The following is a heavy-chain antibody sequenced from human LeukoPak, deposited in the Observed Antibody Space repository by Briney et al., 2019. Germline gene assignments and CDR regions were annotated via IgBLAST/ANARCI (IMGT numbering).Heavy chain of an antibody. D-gene: IGHD2-15*01. CDR3: ARDLWVGYCSGGSCYDYYYYGMDV. J-gene: IGHJ6*02. CDR1: GFTVSSNY. CDR2: IYSGGST. Sequence: PGGSLRLSCAASGFTVSSNYMSWVRQAPGKGLEWVSVIYSGGSTYYADSVKGRFTIPRDNSKSTLYLQMNCLRDEDTAVYYCARDLWVGYCSGGSCYDYYYYGMDVWGQGTTVTVSS. V-gene: IGHV3-66*01.